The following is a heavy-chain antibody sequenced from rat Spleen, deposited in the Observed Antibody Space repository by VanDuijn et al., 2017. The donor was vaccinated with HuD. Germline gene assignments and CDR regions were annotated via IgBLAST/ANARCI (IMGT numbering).Heavy chain of an antibody. CDR2: MWYDGDT. V-gene: IGHV2-15*01. Sequence: QVQLKESGPGLVQPSETLSLTCTVSGFSLTSYSVSWVRQPSGKGPEWMGRMWYDGDTAYNSALKSRLSISRDTSKSQVFLKMNSLQTEDTAMYFCTRGRSGDGYYFDYWGQGVMVTVSS. CDR3: TRGRSGDGYYFDY. CDR1: GFSLTSYS. J-gene: IGHJ2*01. D-gene: IGHD1-1*01.